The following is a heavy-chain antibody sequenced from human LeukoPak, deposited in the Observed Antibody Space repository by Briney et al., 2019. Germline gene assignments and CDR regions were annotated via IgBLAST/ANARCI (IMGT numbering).Heavy chain of an antibody. Sequence: SGPALVKPTQTLTLICTFSGVSLSTSGMYVGWVRQPPGKALEWLAIIEWDGVKYYRTSLKTRLTHSKDTSTNQEVHTLTNMDPVDTATYYCARSYSGSYQTGYFDYGGQGTLLSVSS. CDR2: IEWDGVK. CDR3: ARSYSGSYQTGYFDY. V-gene: IGHV2-70*20. CDR1: GVSLSTSGMY. J-gene: IGHJ4*02. D-gene: IGHD1-26*01.